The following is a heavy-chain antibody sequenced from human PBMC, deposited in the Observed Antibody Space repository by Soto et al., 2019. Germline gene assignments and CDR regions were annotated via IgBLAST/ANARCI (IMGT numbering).Heavy chain of an antibody. D-gene: IGHD6-13*01. Sequence: SETLSLTCTVSGGSISGYYWSWIRQSPGKGLEWIGYIHYSGSTNYNPSLKSRVTISVDTSKNQLSLKLSSVTAADTAVYYCARGSAAGTKSPFDYWGLGALVTVSS. J-gene: IGHJ4*02. CDR1: GGSISGYY. V-gene: IGHV4-59*01. CDR3: ARGSAAGTKSPFDY. CDR2: IHYSGST.